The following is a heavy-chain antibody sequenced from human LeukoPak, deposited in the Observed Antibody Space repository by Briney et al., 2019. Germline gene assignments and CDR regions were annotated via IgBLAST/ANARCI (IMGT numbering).Heavy chain of an antibody. V-gene: IGHV1-69*13. J-gene: IGHJ2*01. CDR2: IIAMFGTV. D-gene: IGHD3-3*01. CDR3: ARAGRRDFWSGDHWYFDL. Sequence: SVKVSCKVPGGTFSSYAISWVRQAPGQGLEWMGGIIAMFGTVHYAQKFQGRVTITADESTSTVYMELSSLRSEDTAVYYCARAGRRDFWSGDHWYFDLWGRGTLVTVSS. CDR1: GGTFSSYA.